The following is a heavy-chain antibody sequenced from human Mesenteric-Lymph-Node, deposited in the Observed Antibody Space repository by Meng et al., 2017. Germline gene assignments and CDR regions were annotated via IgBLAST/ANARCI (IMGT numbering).Heavy chain of an antibody. Sequence: SETLSLTCTVSGGSISSGSYYWSWIRQPAGKGLEWIGRIYTSGITNYNPSLESRVTISLDMSNNQFSLKLNSVTAADTAVYYCATSTYYFDNSGYMTFEFWGQGTPVTVSS. J-gene: IGHJ4*02. CDR2: IYTSGIT. CDR3: ATSTYYFDNSGYMTFEF. V-gene: IGHV4-61*02. CDR1: GGSISSGSYY. D-gene: IGHD3-22*01.